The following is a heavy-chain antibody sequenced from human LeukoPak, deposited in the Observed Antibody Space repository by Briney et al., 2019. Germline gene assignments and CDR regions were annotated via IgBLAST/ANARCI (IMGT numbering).Heavy chain of an antibody. J-gene: IGHJ4*02. CDR3: ATPPTIAAAGHDY. CDR1: GFTVSSNY. CDR2: IYSGGST. V-gene: IGHV3-53*01. D-gene: IGHD6-13*01. Sequence: GGSLRLPCAASGFTVSSNYMSWVRQAPGKGLEWVSVIYSGGSTYYADSVKGRFTISRDNSKNTLYLQMNSLRAEDTAVYYCATPPTIAAAGHDYWGQGTLVTVSS.